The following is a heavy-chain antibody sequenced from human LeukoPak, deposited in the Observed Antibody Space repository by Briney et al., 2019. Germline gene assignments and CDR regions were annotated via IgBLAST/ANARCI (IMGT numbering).Heavy chain of an antibody. CDR2: ISSNGAST. CDR3: AKAHVAVPTRWAPYFDS. V-gene: IGHV3-23*01. J-gene: IGHJ4*02. CDR1: GFTFSSYA. D-gene: IGHD6-19*01. Sequence: HPGGSLRLSCAASGFTFSSYAMSWVRQAPGKGLEWISAISSNGASTYYADSVKGRFTISRDNSQNTLYVQMDSLRAEDTAVYYCAKAHVAVPTRWAPYFDSWGQGTLVTVSS.